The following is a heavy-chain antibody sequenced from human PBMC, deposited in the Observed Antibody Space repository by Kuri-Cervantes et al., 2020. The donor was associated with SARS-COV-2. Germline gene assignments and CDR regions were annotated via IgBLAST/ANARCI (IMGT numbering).Heavy chain of an antibody. D-gene: IGHD1-26*01. Sequence: KVSCKGSGFRFTNYWIGWVRQMPGKGLEWMAIIYPTDSDTRYSPSFQGQVTISADKSISTAYLQWSSLKASDSAMYYCARTRGSYYTDAFDLWGQGTMVTVSS. CDR3: ARTRGSYYTDAFDL. CDR1: GFRFTNYW. J-gene: IGHJ3*01. CDR2: IYPTDSDT. V-gene: IGHV5-51*01.